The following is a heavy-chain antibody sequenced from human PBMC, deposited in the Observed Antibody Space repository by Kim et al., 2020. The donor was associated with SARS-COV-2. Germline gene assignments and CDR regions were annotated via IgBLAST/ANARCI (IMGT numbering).Heavy chain of an antibody. CDR2: NPNSGNT. CDR3: ATEGG. J-gene: IGHJ4*02. V-gene: IGHV1-8*01. Sequence: NPNSGNTGYAQKFQGRVTMTRNTSISTAYMELSSLRSEDTAVYYCATEGGWGQGTLVTVSS.